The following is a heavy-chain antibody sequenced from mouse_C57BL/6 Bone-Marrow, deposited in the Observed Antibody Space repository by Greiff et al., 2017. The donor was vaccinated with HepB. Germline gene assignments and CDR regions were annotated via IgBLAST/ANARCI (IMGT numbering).Heavy chain of an antibody. CDR3: ALSTFAY. J-gene: IGHJ3*01. CDR2: IYPRSGNT. D-gene: IGHD2-1*01. Sequence: VQLQQSGAELARPGASVKLSCKASGYTFTSYGISWVKQRTGQGLEWIGEIYPRSGNTYYNEKFKGKATLTADKSSSTAYMELRSLTSEDSAVYFCALSTFAYWGQGTLVTVS. V-gene: IGHV1-81*01. CDR1: GYTFTSYG.